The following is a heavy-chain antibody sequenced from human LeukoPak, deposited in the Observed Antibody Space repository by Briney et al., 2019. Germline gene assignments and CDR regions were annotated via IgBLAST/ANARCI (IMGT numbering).Heavy chain of an antibody. CDR2: ISAYNGNT. CDR1: GYTFTSYG. CDR3: ARGDHYYDSSGYYVSGY. Sequence: ASVKVSCKASGYTFTSYGISWVRQAPGQGLEWMGWISAYNGNTNYAQKLQGRVTMTRNTSISTAYMELSSLRSEDTAVYYCARGDHYYDSSGYYVSGYWGQGTLVTVSS. D-gene: IGHD3-22*01. V-gene: IGHV1-18*01. J-gene: IGHJ4*02.